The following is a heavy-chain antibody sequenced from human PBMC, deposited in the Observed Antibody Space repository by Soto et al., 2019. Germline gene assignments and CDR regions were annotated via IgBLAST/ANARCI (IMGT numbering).Heavy chain of an antibody. V-gene: IGHV3-21*01. CDR1: GFTLRTYN. CDR2: ITSTGTYI. D-gene: IGHD4-17*01. J-gene: IGHJ6*02. Sequence: GGSLRLSCAASGFTLRTYNMYWVRQAPGKGLEWVSSITSTGTYIYYADSVKGRFTISRDNAKNSLYLQMNSLRAEDTAVYYCARADPGDYFYYGMDVWGQGTTVTVSS. CDR3: ARADPGDYFYYGMDV.